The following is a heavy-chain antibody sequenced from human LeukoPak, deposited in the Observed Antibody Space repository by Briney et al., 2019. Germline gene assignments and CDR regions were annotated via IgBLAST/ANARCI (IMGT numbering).Heavy chain of an antibody. V-gene: IGHV3-23*01. J-gene: IGHJ6*02. D-gene: IGHD1/OR15-1a*01. Sequence: PGGSLRLSCAASGFTSSDYTMNWVRQSPGKGLEWVSGISVSDDSTYYVDSVKGRFTISRDKSNNMLYLQMNSLRAEDTAVYYCARNTNGMDVWGQGTTVTVSS. CDR1: GFTSSDYT. CDR3: ARNTNGMDV. CDR2: ISVSDDST.